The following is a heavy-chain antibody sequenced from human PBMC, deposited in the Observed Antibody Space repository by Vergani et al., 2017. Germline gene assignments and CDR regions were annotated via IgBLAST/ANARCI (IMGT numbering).Heavy chain of an antibody. J-gene: IGHJ5*02. V-gene: IGHV3-33*08. CDR3: ARDLRLLYNRFDP. CDR2: TWYDGNNK. CDR1: GFTSSSYS. Sequence: QVHLVESGGGVVQPGRSLRLSCVVSGFTSSSYSMHWVRQAPGKGLEWVAVTWYDGNNKQYADSVKGRFTISRDNSKSTMYLQMNSLRDEDTGVYYCARDLRLLYNRFDPWGQGTLVTVSS. D-gene: IGHD1-14*01.